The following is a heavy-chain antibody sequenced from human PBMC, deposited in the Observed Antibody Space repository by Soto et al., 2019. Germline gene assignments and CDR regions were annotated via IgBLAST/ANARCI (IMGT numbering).Heavy chain of an antibody. V-gene: IGHV4-39*01. D-gene: IGHD4-17*01. CDR3: ARHFGNYGDWAFDF. CDR2: INYSGRT. CDR1: GGSISDSSHY. J-gene: IGHJ4*02. Sequence: QVLLQESGPGLVKPSETLSLTCTVSGGSISDSSHYWAWIRQPPGKGLEGIATINYSGRTYYNPSLRSRVTISVDTSRDQFSLNLNSVTAADTAVYYCARHFGNYGDWAFDFWGQGTLVTVSS.